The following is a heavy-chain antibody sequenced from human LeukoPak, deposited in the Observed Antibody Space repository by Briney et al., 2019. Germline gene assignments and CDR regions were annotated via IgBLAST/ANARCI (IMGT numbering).Heavy chain of an antibody. CDR2: INHSGST. CDR1: GGSFSGYY. Sequence: SETLSLTCAVYGGSFSGYYWSWIRQPPGKGLEWIGEINHSGSTNYNPSLKSRVTISVDTSKNQFSLKLSSVTAADTAVYYCAREGKVRGVHYFDYWGQGTLVTVSS. D-gene: IGHD3-10*01. J-gene: IGHJ4*02. V-gene: IGHV4-34*01. CDR3: AREGKVRGVHYFDY.